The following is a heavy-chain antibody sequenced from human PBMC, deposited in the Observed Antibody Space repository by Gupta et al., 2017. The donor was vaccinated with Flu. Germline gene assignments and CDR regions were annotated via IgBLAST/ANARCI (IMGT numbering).Heavy chain of an antibody. V-gene: IGHV3-21*01. CDR1: S. Sequence: SMNWVRQAPGKGLEWVSCISSSSSYIHYADSVKGRFTISRDNAKRSLYLQMNSLRAEDTVVYYCARDDWDLTGYFSHWGQGTLVTVSS. D-gene: IGHD3-9*01. CDR2: ISSSSSYI. J-gene: IGHJ4*02. CDR3: ARDDWDLTGYFSH.